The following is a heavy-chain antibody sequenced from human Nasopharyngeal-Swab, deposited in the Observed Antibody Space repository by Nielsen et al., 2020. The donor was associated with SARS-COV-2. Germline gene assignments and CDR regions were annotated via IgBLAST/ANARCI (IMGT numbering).Heavy chain of an antibody. CDR2: ISAYNGNT. J-gene: IGHJ6*02. CDR3: ARVNGDSSSWYFSYHYGMDV. Sequence: ASVKVSCKASGYTFTSYGISWVRQAPGQGLEWMGWISAYNGNTNYAQKLQGRVTMTTDTSTSTAYMELRSLRSDDTAVYYCARVNGDSSSWYFSYHYGMDVWGQGTTVTVSS. CDR1: GYTFTSYG. D-gene: IGHD6-13*01. V-gene: IGHV1-18*01.